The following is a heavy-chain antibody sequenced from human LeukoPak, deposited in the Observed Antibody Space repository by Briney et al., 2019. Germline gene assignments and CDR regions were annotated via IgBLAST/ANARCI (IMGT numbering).Heavy chain of an antibody. V-gene: IGHV1-2*06. CDR2: INPNSGGT. CDR1: GYTLTDYY. Sequence: ASVKVSCKASGYTLTDYYMHWVRQAPGQGLEWMGRINPNSGGTNYAQKFQGRVTMTRDTSISTVYMELSGLRSEDTAVYYCARDQEGFDYWGQGTLVTVSS. J-gene: IGHJ4*02. CDR3: ARDQEGFDY.